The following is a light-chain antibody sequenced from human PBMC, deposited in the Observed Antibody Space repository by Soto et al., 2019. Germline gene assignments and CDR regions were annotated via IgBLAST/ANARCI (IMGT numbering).Light chain of an antibody. V-gene: IGKV3-11*01. Sequence: EIVLTQSPATLSLSPGEGATLSCRAGQSVSSSVVWYQQKPGQAPRLLIYDASNRATGIPVRFSGSGSGTDFTLTISSLEPEDFAVYYCQQRSDWVTFGGGTKVEL. CDR3: QQRSDWVT. CDR1: QSVSSS. J-gene: IGKJ4*01. CDR2: DAS.